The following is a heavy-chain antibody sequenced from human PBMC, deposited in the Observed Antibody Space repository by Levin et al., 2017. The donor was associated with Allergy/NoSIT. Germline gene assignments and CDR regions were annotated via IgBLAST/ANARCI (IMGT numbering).Heavy chain of an antibody. CDR1: GFTFSNYW. Sequence: GESLKISCAASGFTFSNYWMTWVRQAPGKGLEWLTNIKEDETEKYYLGSVRGRFTIYRDNTKNSLYLQMNSLRVEDTAVYFCARHFYEDYWGQGTLVTVSS. CDR3: ARHFYEDY. V-gene: IGHV3-7*01. D-gene: IGHD2/OR15-2a*01. CDR2: IKEDETEK. J-gene: IGHJ4*02.